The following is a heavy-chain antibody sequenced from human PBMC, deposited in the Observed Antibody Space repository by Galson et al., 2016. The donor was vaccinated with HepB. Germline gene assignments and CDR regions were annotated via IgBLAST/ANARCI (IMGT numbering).Heavy chain of an antibody. CDR2: IKQDGREK. V-gene: IGHV3-7*03. J-gene: IGHJ3*01. CDR1: EFTFSDFW. CDR3: VRNFYGSGIFYCSFDV. Sequence: SLRLSCAGSEFTFSDFWMAWVRQAPGKGLEWVANIKQDGREKYYVDSVKGRFTISRDNAKNSLYLQMVSLRTEDTAGYYCVRNFYGSGIFYCSFDVWGQGTMVTVSS. D-gene: IGHD3-10*01.